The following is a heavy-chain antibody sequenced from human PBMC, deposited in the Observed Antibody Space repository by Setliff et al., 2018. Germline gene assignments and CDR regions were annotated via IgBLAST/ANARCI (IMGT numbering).Heavy chain of an antibody. CDR2: TIPSFGST. CDR1: GGAFRSYG. CDR3: AREGVDTRSSTDYRYYMDV. V-gene: IGHV1-69*05. D-gene: IGHD5-18*01. J-gene: IGHJ6*03. Sequence: SVKVSCKASGGAFRSYGISWVRQAPGQGLEWMGGTIPSFGSTNYAQKFQDRVTIITDESTSTAYMGLSSLRTEDTAVYYCAREGVDTRSSTDYRYYMDVWGKGTTVTVSS.